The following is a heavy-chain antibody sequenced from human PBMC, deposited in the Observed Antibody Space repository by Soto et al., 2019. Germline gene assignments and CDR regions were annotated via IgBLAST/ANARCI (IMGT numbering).Heavy chain of an antibody. Sequence: QITLKESGPTLVKPTQPLTLTCTFSGFSLDTSGVGVGWIRQPPGKALEWLALIYWDDDKRYSPSLKSRLTITKDTSKNQVVLTLTKLDTVDTATYYCARGGWTTYYSPFFDYWGQGTLVTVSS. CDR3: ARGGWTTYYSPFFDY. V-gene: IGHV2-5*02. D-gene: IGHD3-10*01. CDR2: IYWDDDK. CDR1: GFSLDTSGVG. J-gene: IGHJ4*02.